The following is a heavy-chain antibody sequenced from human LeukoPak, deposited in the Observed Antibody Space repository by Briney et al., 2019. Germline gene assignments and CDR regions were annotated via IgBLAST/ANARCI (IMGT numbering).Heavy chain of an antibody. J-gene: IGHJ4*02. D-gene: IGHD5-18*01. CDR1: GGSISSYY. V-gene: IGHV4-59*08. CDR2: IYYSGST. Sequence: SETLSLTCTVSGGSISSYYWSWIRQPPGKGPEWIGYIYYSGSTNYNPSLKSRVTISVDTSKNQFSLKLSSVTAADTAVYYCARISPPRLIQLEYYFDYWGQGTLVTVSS. CDR3: ARISPPRLIQLEYYFDY.